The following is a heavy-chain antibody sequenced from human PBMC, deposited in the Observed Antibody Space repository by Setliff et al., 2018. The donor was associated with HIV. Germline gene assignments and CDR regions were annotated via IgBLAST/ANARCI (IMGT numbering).Heavy chain of an antibody. V-gene: IGHV4-38-2*01. Sequence: PSETLSLTCAVSGSSISNGYYWGWIRQPPGKGLEWIGSIYYSGSTYYNPSLNSRVTISVDASKNQFSLKLSSVTAADTAVYYCASLPPLYDSSGYYFDYWGQGTLVTVSS. J-gene: IGHJ4*02. CDR2: IYYSGST. CDR1: GSSISNGYY. CDR3: ASLPPLYDSSGYYFDY. D-gene: IGHD3-22*01.